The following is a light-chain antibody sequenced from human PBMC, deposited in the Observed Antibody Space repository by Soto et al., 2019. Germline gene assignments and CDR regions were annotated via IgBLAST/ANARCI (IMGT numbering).Light chain of an antibody. CDR1: QSVSTN. Sequence: EVVMTQSPATLSVSPGERATLSCRASQSVSTNLAWYQQKPGQAPRLLIYGASTRATGIPARFSGSRSGTEFTLTSSSLQSEDFAVDYCQQYNNWPSALTFGGGTTVEIK. J-gene: IGKJ4*01. CDR3: QQYNNWPSALT. V-gene: IGKV3-15*01. CDR2: GAS.